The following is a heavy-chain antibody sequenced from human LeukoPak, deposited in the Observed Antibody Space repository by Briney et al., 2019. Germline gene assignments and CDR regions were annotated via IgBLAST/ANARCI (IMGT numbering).Heavy chain of an antibody. CDR2: ISAYNGNT. CDR1: GYTFTSYG. J-gene: IGHJ6*02. Sequence: ASVKVSCKASGYTFTSYGISWVRQAPGQGLEWMGWISAYNGNTNYAQKLQGRVTMTRNTSISTAYMELSSLRSEDTAVYYCARVIELRFLEWGMDVWGQGTTVTVSS. V-gene: IGHV1-18*01. D-gene: IGHD3-3*01. CDR3: ARVIELRFLEWGMDV.